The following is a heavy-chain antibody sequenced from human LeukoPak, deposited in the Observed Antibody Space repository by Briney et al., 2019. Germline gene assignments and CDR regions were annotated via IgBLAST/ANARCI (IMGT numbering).Heavy chain of an antibody. V-gene: IGHV3-30-3*01. Sequence: GGSLRLSCAASGFTFSSYAIHWVRQAPGKGLEWVAVISYDGSNKYYADSVKGRFTISRDNSKNTLYLQMNSLRAEDTAVYYCARGPKWELLSWFDPWGQGTLVTVSS. CDR3: ARGPKWELLSWFDP. CDR2: ISYDGSNK. J-gene: IGHJ5*02. D-gene: IGHD1-26*01. CDR1: GFTFSSYA.